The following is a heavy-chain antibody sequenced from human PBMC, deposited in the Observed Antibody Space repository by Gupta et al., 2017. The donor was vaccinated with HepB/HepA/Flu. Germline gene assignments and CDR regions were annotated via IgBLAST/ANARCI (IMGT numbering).Heavy chain of an antibody. Sequence: EVQLLESGGGLVQPGGSLRLSCAASGFTFSSYAMSWVRQAPGKGLEWVSAISGSGGSTYYADSVKGRVTISRDNSKNTLYLQMNSLRAEETAVYYCAKDTRTLGRVGATTVPDYWGQGTLVTVSS. V-gene: IGHV3-23*01. CDR3: AKDTRTLGRVGATTVPDY. CDR1: GFTFSSYA. D-gene: IGHD1-26*01. J-gene: IGHJ4*02. CDR2: ISGSGGST.